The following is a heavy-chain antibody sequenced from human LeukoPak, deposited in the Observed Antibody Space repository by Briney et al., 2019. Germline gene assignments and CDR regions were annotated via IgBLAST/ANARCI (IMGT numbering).Heavy chain of an antibody. CDR3: ARSLWFGELLWPIFDY. Sequence: PSETLSLTCAVSGDSISSDYWSWIRQPPGKGLEWIGYIYYSRSTNYNPSLKSRVTISVDTSKNQFSLKLSSVTAADTAVYYCARSLWFGELLWPIFDYWGQGTLVTVSS. V-gene: IGHV4-59*08. CDR1: GDSISSDY. CDR2: IYYSRST. D-gene: IGHD3-10*01. J-gene: IGHJ4*02.